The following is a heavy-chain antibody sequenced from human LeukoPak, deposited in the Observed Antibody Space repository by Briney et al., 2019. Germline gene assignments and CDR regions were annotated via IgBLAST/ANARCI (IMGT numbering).Heavy chain of an antibody. CDR3: ARERGEEYSSGWYKTNFFDT. J-gene: IGHJ4*02. D-gene: IGHD6-19*01. CDR1: GVSIRSYY. Sequence: PSETLSLTCTVSGVSIRSYYWSWIRQPPGKGLEWIGYIYYSGRTNYNPSLKSRVTISVDTSKNQFSLKLSSVTAADTALYYCARERGEEYSSGWYKTNFFDTWGQGTRVTVSS. V-gene: IGHV4-59*12. CDR2: IYYSGRT.